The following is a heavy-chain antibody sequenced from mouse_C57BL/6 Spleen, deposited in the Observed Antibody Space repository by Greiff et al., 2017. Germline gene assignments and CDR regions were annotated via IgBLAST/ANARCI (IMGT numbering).Heavy chain of an antibody. V-gene: IGHV5-12*01. J-gene: IGHJ4*01. CDR1: GFTFSDYY. D-gene: IGHD3-1*01. CDR3: ARGGYDYAMDY. Sequence: DVMLVESGGGLVQPGGSLKLSCAASGFTFSDYYMYWVRQTPEKRLEWVAYISNGGGSTNYPDTVKGRFTISRDNAKNTLYLQMSRLKSEDTAMYYCARGGYDYAMDYWGQGTSVTVSS. CDR2: ISNGGGST.